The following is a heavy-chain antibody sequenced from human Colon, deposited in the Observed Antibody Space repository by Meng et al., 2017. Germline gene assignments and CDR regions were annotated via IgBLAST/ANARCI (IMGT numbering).Heavy chain of an antibody. Sequence: GGSLRPSCVMSGPIFSRSGMHWVRQAPGKGLEGVAFIWSDGSQEYYADSVRGRFTISRDNSRNTVYLQMNSLRDEDTAVYYCARDKGTYYLDAWGQGTLVTVSS. CDR3: ARDKGTYYLDA. D-gene: IGHD3-10*01. V-gene: IGHV3-33*01. CDR2: IWSDGSQE. CDR1: GPIFSRSG. J-gene: IGHJ4*02.